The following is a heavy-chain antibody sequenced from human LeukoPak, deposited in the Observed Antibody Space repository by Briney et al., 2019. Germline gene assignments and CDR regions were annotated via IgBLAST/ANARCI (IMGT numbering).Heavy chain of an antibody. CDR2: ISDGGSKR. Sequence: PGRSLRLSCAASGFTFSSYGMHWVRQAPGKGLEGVAVISDGGSKRYYTNSVKGRFTVSRDNSKNTLYLQMNSLRAEDTAVYYCAKDQDYGDSLTFDYWGQGTLVTVSS. D-gene: IGHD4-17*01. J-gene: IGHJ4*02. V-gene: IGHV3-30*18. CDR3: AKDQDYGDSLTFDY. CDR1: GFTFSSYG.